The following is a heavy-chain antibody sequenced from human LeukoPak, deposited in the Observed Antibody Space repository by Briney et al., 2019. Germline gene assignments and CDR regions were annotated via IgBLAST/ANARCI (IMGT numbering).Heavy chain of an antibody. CDR1: GFTFSSYA. Sequence: GGSLRLSCAASGFTFSSYAMSWVRQAPGKGLEWVSAISGSGGSTYYADSVKGRFTISRDNSKNTLHLQMNSLRAEDTAVYYCAKEGGDYYDSSGYYYFDYWGQGTLVTVSS. D-gene: IGHD3-22*01. CDR3: AKEGGDYYDSSGYYYFDY. CDR2: ISGSGGST. J-gene: IGHJ4*02. V-gene: IGHV3-23*01.